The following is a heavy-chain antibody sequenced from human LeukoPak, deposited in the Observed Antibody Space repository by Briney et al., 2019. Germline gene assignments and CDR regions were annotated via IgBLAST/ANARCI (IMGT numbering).Heavy chain of an antibody. CDR1: GFTFSNYA. D-gene: IGHD3-10*01. J-gene: IGHJ4*02. V-gene: IGHV3-74*01. CDR2: INTDGSST. CDR3: ARDPLGILWFGELPGD. Sequence: PGGSLRLSCAASGFTFSNYAMSWVRQAPGKGLVWVSRINTDGSSTSYADSVKGRFTISRDNAKNTLYLQMNSLRAEDTAVYYCARDPLGILWFGELPGDWGQGTLVTVSS.